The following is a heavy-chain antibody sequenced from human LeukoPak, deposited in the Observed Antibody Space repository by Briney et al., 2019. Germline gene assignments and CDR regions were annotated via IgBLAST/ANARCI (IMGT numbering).Heavy chain of an antibody. V-gene: IGHV1-69*13. CDR3: VRDGSYYDSSGYYYLY. CDR1: GGTFSSYA. J-gene: IGHJ4*02. Sequence: SVKVSCKASGGTFSSYAISWVRRAPGQGLEWMGGITPMFGTANYAQKFQGRVTITADESTSTAYMELSSLRSEDMAVYYCVRDGSYYDSSGYYYLYWGQGTLVTVSS. D-gene: IGHD3-22*01. CDR2: ITPMFGTA.